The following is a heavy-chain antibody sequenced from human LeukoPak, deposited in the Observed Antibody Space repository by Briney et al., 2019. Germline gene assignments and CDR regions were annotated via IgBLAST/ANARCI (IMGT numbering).Heavy chain of an antibody. J-gene: IGHJ4*02. CDR3: AKVSSYQYYFDY. Sequence: GGSLRLSCAASGFTFSSYAMSWVRQAPGKGLEWVSAISGSGGSTYYADSVKGRITISRDNSKNTLYLQMNSLRAEDTAVYYCAKVSSYQYYFDYWGQGTLVTVSS. V-gene: IGHV3-23*01. D-gene: IGHD5-18*01. CDR1: GFTFSSYA. CDR2: ISGSGGST.